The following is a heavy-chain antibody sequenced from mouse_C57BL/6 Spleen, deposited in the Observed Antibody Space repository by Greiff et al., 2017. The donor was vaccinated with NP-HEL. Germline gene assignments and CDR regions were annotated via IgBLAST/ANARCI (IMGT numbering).Heavy chain of an antibody. Sequence: QVQLQQPGAELVKPGASVKLSCKASGYTFTSYWMHWVKQRPGQGLEWIGMIHPNSGSTNYNEKFKSKATLTVDKSSSTAYMQLSSLTSEDSAVYYCARSGANWDDGFAYWGQGTLVTVSA. D-gene: IGHD4-1*01. V-gene: IGHV1-64*01. CDR3: ARSGANWDDGFAY. CDR2: IHPNSGST. J-gene: IGHJ3*01. CDR1: GYTFTSYW.